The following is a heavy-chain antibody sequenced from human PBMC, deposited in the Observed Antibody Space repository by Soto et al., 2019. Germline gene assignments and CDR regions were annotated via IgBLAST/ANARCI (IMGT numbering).Heavy chain of an antibody. D-gene: IGHD6-13*01. J-gene: IGHJ2*01. CDR2: IYFSGST. CDR1: GGSISSGDYY. CDR3: ARGPVSSTWYSRYFDL. Sequence: QVQLQESGPGLVKPSQTLSLTCTVSGGSISSGDYYWSWIRQPPGKGLEWIGYIYFSGSTYYNPSLKSRVTISVDTSKNQFSLKLSSVTAADTAVYYWARGPVSSTWYSRYFDLWGRGTLVTVSS. V-gene: IGHV4-30-4*01.